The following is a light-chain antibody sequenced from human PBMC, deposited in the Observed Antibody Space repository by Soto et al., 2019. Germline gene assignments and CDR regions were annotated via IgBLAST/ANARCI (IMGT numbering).Light chain of an antibody. V-gene: IGLV1-44*01. Sequence: QSVLTQPTSASGTPGQRSTISCSGRTSNIGSNIVAWYQHLPGTAPKLLIYDNNQRPSGVPDRFFGSKSGTSASLAISGLQPDDESHYYCAAWDDSLNGLVVGGGTKRTVL. CDR2: DNN. CDR3: AAWDDSLNGLV. J-gene: IGLJ3*02. CDR1: TSNIGSNI.